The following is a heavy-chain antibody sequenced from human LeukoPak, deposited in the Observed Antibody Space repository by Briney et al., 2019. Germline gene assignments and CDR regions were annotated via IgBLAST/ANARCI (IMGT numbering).Heavy chain of an antibody. Sequence: PSQTLSLTCTVSGGSLSSGSYYWSWIRPPAGKGLEWIGRIYTSGSTNYNPSLKSRVTISVDTSKTQFSLKLSSVTAADTAVYYCARRGYGDYADAFDIWGQGTMVTVSS. CDR3: ARRGYGDYADAFDI. V-gene: IGHV4-61*02. J-gene: IGHJ3*02. CDR2: IYTSGST. CDR1: GGSLSSGSYY. D-gene: IGHD4-17*01.